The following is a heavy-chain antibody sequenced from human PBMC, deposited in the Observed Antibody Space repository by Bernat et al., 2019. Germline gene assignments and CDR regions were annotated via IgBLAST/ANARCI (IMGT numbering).Heavy chain of an antibody. J-gene: IGHJ4*02. CDR3: ARGFSDYYGSGRYYNGGDY. D-gene: IGHD3-10*01. V-gene: IGHV3-33*01. CDR1: GFTFSSYG. Sequence: HVQLVESGGGVVQPGRSLRLSCAASGFTFSSYGMHWVRQAPGKGLEWVAVIWYDGSNKYYADSVKGRFTISRDNSKNTLYLQMSSLRAEDTAVYYCARGFSDYYGSGRYYNGGDYWGQGTLVTVSS. CDR2: IWYDGSNK.